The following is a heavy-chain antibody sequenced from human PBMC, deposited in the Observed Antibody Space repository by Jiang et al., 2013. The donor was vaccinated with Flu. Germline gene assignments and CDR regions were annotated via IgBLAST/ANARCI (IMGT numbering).Heavy chain of an antibody. CDR2: INTNTGNP. J-gene: IGHJ4*02. D-gene: IGHD6-19*01. Sequence: VKVSCKASGYTFTSYAMNWVRQAPGQGLEWMGWINTNTGNPAYAQGSQDGLSSPLDTSASTAYLQISSLKAEDTAVYYCARGGRAGSSGWYDFFEYWGQGTLVTVSS. V-gene: IGHV7-4-1*02. CDR3: ARGGRAGSSGWYDFFEY. CDR1: GYTFTSYA.